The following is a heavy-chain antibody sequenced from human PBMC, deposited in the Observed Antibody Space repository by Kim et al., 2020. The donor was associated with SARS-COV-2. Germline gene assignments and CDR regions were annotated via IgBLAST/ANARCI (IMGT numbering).Heavy chain of an antibody. CDR3: TSLGYCSGGSCYSIDY. V-gene: IGHV3-73*01. CDR1: GFTFSGSA. J-gene: IGHJ4*02. CDR2: IRSKANSYAT. D-gene: IGHD2-15*01. Sequence: GGSLRLSCAASGFTFSGSAMHWVRQASGKGLEWVGRIRSKANSYATAYAASVKGRFTISRDDSKNTAYLQMNSRKTEDTAVYYCTSLGYCSGGSCYSIDYWGQGTLVTVSS.